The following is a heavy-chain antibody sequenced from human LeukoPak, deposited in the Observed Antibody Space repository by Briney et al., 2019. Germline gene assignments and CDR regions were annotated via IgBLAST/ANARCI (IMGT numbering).Heavy chain of an antibody. CDR2: FDPEDGET. J-gene: IGHJ6*02. CDR3: ARALGGSYYDVYYYGMDV. Sequence: ASVKVSCKVSGYTLTELSMHWVRQAPGKGLEWMGGFDPEDGETIYAQKLQGRVTMTTDTSTSTAYMELRSLRSDDTAVYYCARALGGSYYDVYYYGMDVWGQGTTVTVSS. CDR1: GYTLTELS. D-gene: IGHD1-26*01. V-gene: IGHV1-24*01.